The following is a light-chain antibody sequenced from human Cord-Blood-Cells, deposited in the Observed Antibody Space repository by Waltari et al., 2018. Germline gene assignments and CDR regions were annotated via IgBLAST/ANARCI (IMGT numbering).Light chain of an antibody. J-gene: IGKJ2*01. CDR1: QSISSW. CDR3: QQYNSYLYT. CDR2: KAS. V-gene: IGKV1-5*03. Sequence: DIQMTQSHSTLSASVGDRVTITCRASQSISSWLAWYQQNPGKAPKLLIYKASSLESGVPSRFSGSGSGTEFTLTISSLQPDDFATYYGQQYNSYLYTFGQGTKLEIK.